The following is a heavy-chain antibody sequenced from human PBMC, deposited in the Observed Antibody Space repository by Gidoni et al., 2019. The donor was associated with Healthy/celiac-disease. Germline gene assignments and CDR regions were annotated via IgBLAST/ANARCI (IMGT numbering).Heavy chain of an antibody. D-gene: IGHD6-13*01. Sequence: EVQLVESGGGLVQPGRSLRLPCAAFGFPFDDYAMHWVRQAPGKGLELVSVISWNSGSIGYADSVKGRFTISRDNAKNSLYLQMNSLRAEDTALYYCAKSRATIAAAGLYYYGMDVWGQGTTVTVSS. CDR3: AKSRATIAAAGLYYYGMDV. CDR2: ISWNSGSI. J-gene: IGHJ6*02. V-gene: IGHV3-9*01. CDR1: GFPFDDYA.